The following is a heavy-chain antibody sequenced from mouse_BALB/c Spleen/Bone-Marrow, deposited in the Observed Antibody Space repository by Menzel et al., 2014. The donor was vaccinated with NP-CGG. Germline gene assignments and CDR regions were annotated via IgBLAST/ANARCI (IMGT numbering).Heavy chain of an antibody. CDR3: ARGGDRYDDWFAY. CDR1: GYTFTDYN. J-gene: IGHJ3*01. V-gene: IGHV1S29*02. D-gene: IGHD2-14*01. Sequence: VQLQQSGPELVKPGASVKISCKASGYTFTDYNMHRVKQSHGKSLEWIGYIYPYNGGTGYNQKFKSKATLTVDNSSSTAYMELRSLTSEDSAVYYCARGGDRYDDWFAYWGQGTLVTVSA. CDR2: IYPYNGGT.